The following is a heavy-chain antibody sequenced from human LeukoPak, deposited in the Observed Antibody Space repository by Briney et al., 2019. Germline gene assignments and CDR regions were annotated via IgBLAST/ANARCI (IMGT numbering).Heavy chain of an antibody. V-gene: IGHV1-8*01. CDR2: MNPNSGNT. Sequence: ASVKVSCKASGYTFTSYDINWVRQAPGQGLEWMGWMNPNSGNTGYAQKFQGRVTMTRNTSISTAYMELSSLRSEDTAVYYCARDYSNYTTHYYYYGMDGWGQGTTGTVSS. CDR1: GYTFTSYD. D-gene: IGHD4-11*01. CDR3: ARDYSNYTTHYYYYGMDG. J-gene: IGHJ6*02.